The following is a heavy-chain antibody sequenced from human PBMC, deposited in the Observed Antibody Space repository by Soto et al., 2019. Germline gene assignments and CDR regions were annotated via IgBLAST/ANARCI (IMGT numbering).Heavy chain of an antibody. Sequence: GGSLRLSCAASGFTFSSYGMHWVRQAPGKGLEWVAVISYDGSNKYYADSVKGRFTISRDNSKNTLYLQMNSLRAEDTAVYYCAKRSPDDAFDIWGQGTMVTV. J-gene: IGHJ3*02. V-gene: IGHV3-30*18. CDR1: GFTFSSYG. CDR2: ISYDGSNK. CDR3: AKRSPDDAFDI.